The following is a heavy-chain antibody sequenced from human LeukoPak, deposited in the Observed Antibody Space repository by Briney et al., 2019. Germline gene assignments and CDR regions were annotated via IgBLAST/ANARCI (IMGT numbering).Heavy chain of an antibody. J-gene: IGHJ5*02. CDR1: GFTFSSYA. V-gene: IGHV3-23*01. CDR2: ISGSGGST. D-gene: IGHD2-15*01. Sequence: GGSLRLSCAASGFTFSSYAMSWVRQAPGKGLEWVSAISGSGGSTYYADSVKGRFTISRDNSKNTLYPQMNSLRAEDTAVYYCAKGGDIVVVVAATNDQLPTYNWFDPWGQGTLVTVSS. CDR3: AKGGDIVVVVAATNDQLPTYNWFDP.